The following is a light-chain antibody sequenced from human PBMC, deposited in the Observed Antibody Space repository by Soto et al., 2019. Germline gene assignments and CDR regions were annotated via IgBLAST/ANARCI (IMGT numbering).Light chain of an antibody. CDR3: QQRSNWPS. J-gene: IGKJ5*01. V-gene: IGKV3-11*01. CDR2: DAS. Sequence: EIVLTQSPATLSLSPGERATLSCRASQSVRNNLAWYQQKPGQPPRLLIYDASYRATDIPARFSGSGSGTDFTLTINSLESEDFAIYHCQQRSNWPSFGQGTRLEI. CDR1: QSVRNN.